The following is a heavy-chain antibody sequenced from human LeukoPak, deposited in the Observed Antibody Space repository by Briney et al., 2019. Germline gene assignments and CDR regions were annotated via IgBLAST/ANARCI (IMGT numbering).Heavy chain of an antibody. Sequence: GGSLRLSCAASGFSFMTYWISWVRQAPGKGLEWVANIKQDGSAKNYVDSVKGRFTISRDNAKNSLYLQLNSLRAEDTAVYYCAGCAGNSCYFDYWGQGTLVIVSS. CDR3: AGCAGNSCYFDY. V-gene: IGHV3-7*01. D-gene: IGHD5-12*01. CDR2: IKQDGSAK. CDR1: GFSFMTYW. J-gene: IGHJ4*02.